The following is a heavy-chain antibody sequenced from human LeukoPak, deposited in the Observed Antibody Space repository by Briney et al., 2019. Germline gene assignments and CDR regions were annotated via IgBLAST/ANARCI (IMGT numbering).Heavy chain of an antibody. CDR1: GFSFSTYT. Sequence: PGGSLRLSCAASGFSFSTYTMNWVRQAPGKGLEWVSSITSTGIYIYYADSVKGRFTISRDNAKNSLYLQMNSLRAEDTALYYCAKDLYRSGSGWFDPWGQGTLVTVSS. V-gene: IGHV3-21*04. CDR3: AKDLYRSGSGWFDP. D-gene: IGHD6-19*01. CDR2: ITSTGIYI. J-gene: IGHJ5*02.